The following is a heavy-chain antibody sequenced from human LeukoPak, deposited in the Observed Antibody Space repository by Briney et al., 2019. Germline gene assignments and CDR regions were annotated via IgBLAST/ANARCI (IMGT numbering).Heavy chain of an antibody. V-gene: IGHV4-59*01. CDR3: ARIVRGWYNYFDY. CDR1: GGSISSYY. Sequence: PSEALSLTCTVSGGSISSYYWSWIRQPPGKGLEWIGYIYYSGSTNYNPSLKSRVTISVDTSKNQFSLKLSSVTAADTAVYYCARIVRGWYNYFDYWGQGTLVTVSS. J-gene: IGHJ4*02. D-gene: IGHD6-19*01. CDR2: IYYSGST.